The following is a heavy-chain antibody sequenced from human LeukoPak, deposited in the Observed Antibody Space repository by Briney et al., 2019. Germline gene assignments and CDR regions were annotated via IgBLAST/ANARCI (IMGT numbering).Heavy chain of an antibody. Sequence: GGSLRLSCGASGFTFSNYAMSWVRQAPGKGLEWVSTITDSGGTTYYADSVKGRFTISRDNSKNTLYLQMNSLRDEDTAVYYCAKVPYSDYGAGRPPFMDVWGHGTTVAISS. CDR2: ITDSGGTT. CDR3: AKVPYSDYGAGRPPFMDV. CDR1: GFTFSNYA. J-gene: IGHJ6*02. V-gene: IGHV3-23*01. D-gene: IGHD3-10*01.